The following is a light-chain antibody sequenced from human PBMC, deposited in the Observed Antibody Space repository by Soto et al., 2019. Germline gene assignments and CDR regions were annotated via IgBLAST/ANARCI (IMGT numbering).Light chain of an antibody. CDR3: QQYGGSPYT. CDR2: GAS. CDR1: QSVRSNY. V-gene: IGKV3-20*01. Sequence: EIVLTQSPGTLSLSPGERATLSCRASQSVRSNYLAWYQQKPGQAPRLLIYGASSRATGIRDRFSGTGSGTDFTLTISRLEPEDFAVYYCQQYGGSPYTFGQGTKLEIK. J-gene: IGKJ2*01.